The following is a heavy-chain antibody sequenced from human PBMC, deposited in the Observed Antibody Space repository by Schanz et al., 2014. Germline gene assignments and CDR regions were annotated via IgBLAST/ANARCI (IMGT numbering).Heavy chain of an antibody. D-gene: IGHD3-10*01. CDR2: ISDSGDTA. J-gene: IGHJ3*02. V-gene: IGHV3-23*04. CDR3: AKGRFGELSAFDI. Sequence: EVQLVESGGGLVQPGGSLRLSCSASGFTFSIYAMHWVRQAPGKGLEWVSLISDSGDTAYYADSVKGRFTISRDNFKNTLYLQMNSLRAEDTAVYYCAKGRFGELSAFDIWGQGTMVAVSS. CDR1: GFTFSIYA.